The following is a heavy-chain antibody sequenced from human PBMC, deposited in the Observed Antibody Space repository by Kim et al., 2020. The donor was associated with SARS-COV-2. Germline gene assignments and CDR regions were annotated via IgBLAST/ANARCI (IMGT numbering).Heavy chain of an antibody. V-gene: IGHV4-39*07. CDR2: IYYSGST. D-gene: IGHD2-15*01. CDR3: ARERVVVAAYFDY. Sequence: SETLSLTCTVSGGSISSSSYYWGWIRQPPGKGLEWIGSIYYSGSTYYNPSLKSRVTISVDTSKNQFSLKLSSVTAADTAVYYCARERVVVAAYFDYWGQGTLVTVSS. CDR1: GGSISSSSYY. J-gene: IGHJ4*02.